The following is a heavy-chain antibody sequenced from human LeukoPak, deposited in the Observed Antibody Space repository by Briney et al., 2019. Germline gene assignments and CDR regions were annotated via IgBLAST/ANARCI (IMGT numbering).Heavy chain of an antibody. CDR3: ARFNNGGCYYQYFMDV. J-gene: IGHJ6*03. CDR1: GVSITSYY. D-gene: IGHD2-8*01. V-gene: IGHV4-59*01. Sequence: PSETLSLTCNVSGVSITSYYWSWIRQPPGKGLEWIGYIYYSGSTHYNPSLRSRVTMSADTSKNQFSLKLTSVTAADTAVYYCARFNNGGCYYQYFMDVWGKGTTVTVSS. CDR2: IYYSGST.